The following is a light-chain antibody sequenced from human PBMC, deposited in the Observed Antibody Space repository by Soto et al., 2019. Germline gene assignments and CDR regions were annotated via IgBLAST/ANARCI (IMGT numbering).Light chain of an antibody. Sequence: DIPMTQSPSTLSASVGDRVTITCRARQSISSWLAWYKQKPGKAPKLLIYDASILESGVPSRFSGVGSGTDFTLTISCLQPDDFVTYYCQQYNSYSSAFGQGIKVEIK. CDR1: QSISSW. V-gene: IGKV1-5*01. J-gene: IGKJ1*01. CDR3: QQYNSYSSA. CDR2: DAS.